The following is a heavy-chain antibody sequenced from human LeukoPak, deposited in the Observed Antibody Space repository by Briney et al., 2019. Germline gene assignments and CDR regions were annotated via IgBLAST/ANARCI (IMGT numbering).Heavy chain of an antibody. CDR1: GGSISSYY. Sequence: SETLSLTCTVSGGSISSYYWSWIRQPPGKGLEWIGYISYSGSTNYNPSLKSRVTISVDTSKNQFSLKLSSVTAADTAVYFCAGDLSSSGSGSYGWFDPWGQGTLVTVSS. V-gene: IGHV4-59*01. D-gene: IGHD3-10*01. CDR3: AGDLSSSGSGSYGWFDP. CDR2: ISYSGST. J-gene: IGHJ5*02.